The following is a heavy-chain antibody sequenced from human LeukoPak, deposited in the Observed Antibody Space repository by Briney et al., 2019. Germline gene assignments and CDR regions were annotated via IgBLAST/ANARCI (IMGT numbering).Heavy chain of an antibody. J-gene: IGHJ4*02. Sequence: GGSLRLSCAASGFTFSSYAMSWVRQAPGKGLEWVSTISGSGRSTYYADSVKGRFTISRDNAKNPLYLQMNSLRAEDTALYYCAKDIYSVVVVAARFDYWGQGTLVTVSS. D-gene: IGHD2-15*01. CDR3: AKDIYSVVVVAARFDY. CDR1: GFTFSSYA. CDR2: ISGSGRST. V-gene: IGHV3-23*01.